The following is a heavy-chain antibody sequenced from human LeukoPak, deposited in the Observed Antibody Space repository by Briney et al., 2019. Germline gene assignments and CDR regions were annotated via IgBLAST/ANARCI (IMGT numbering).Heavy chain of an antibody. J-gene: IGHJ4*02. CDR1: GGSFSGYY. Sequence: SETLSLTCAVYGGSFSGYYWSWIRQPPGKGLEWIGEINHSGSTNYNPSLKSRVTISVDTSKNQFSLKLSSVTAADTAVYYCAFRTLYGSGSSNWGQGTLATVSS. CDR3: AFRTLYGSGSSN. D-gene: IGHD3-10*01. V-gene: IGHV4-34*01. CDR2: INHSGST.